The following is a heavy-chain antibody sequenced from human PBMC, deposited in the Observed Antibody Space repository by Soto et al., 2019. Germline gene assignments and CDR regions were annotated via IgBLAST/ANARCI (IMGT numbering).Heavy chain of an antibody. CDR1: GGSISSYY. D-gene: IGHD6-13*01. CDR2: IYYSGST. V-gene: IGHV4-59*08. J-gene: IGHJ6*02. Sequence: QVQLQESGPGLVKPSETLSLTCTVSGGSISSYYWSWIRQPPGKGLEWIGYIYYSGSTNYNPSLKRRVTISVYTSKNHFPLKQSSVTAADTAVYYCAGEGYSTSWHRYYGMDVWGQGTRVTVS. CDR3: AGEGYSTSWHRYYGMDV.